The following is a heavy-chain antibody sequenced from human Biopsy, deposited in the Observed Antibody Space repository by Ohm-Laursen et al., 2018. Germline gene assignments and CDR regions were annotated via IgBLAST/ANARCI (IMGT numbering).Heavy chain of an antibody. Sequence: SVKASCNASGGTFTDHAVGWVRQAPGQGLEWVGSSIPLFNTANYADKFQGRVTLTADKSTTTAYMELSSLRSEDTAIYYCARFPLGAYDDSGSYRAVEHWYFDLWGRGTLVTVSS. D-gene: IGHD3-22*01. V-gene: IGHV1-69*06. J-gene: IGHJ2*01. CDR1: GGTFTDHA. CDR3: ARFPLGAYDDSGSYRAVEHWYFDL. CDR2: SIPLFNTA.